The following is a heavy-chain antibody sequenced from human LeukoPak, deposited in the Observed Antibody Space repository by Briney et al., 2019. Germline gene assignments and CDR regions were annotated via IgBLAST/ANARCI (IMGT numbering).Heavy chain of an antibody. Sequence: ASVTVSCTASGYTFTSYARHWVRQAPGQRLEWMGWINAGNGNTKYSQKFQGRVTITRDTSASTAYMELSSLRSEDTAVYYCARGVAGRSWFDPWGQGTLVTVSS. J-gene: IGHJ5*02. CDR3: ARGVAGRSWFDP. CDR1: GYTFTSYA. CDR2: INAGNGNT. V-gene: IGHV1-3*01. D-gene: IGHD6-19*01.